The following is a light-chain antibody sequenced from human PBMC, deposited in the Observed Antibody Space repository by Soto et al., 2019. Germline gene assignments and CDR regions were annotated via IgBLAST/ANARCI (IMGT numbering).Light chain of an antibody. V-gene: IGKV3-20*01. J-gene: IGKJ1*01. CDR1: QSVSSCY. CDR3: YQHDSTLWT. Sequence: EIVLTQSPCTLSLSLGERATISCRASQSVSSCYLAWYQQKPGPAPRLLIYHTAYRATGIPDRCSGSGSGTDFTITIIRRQPEDVAVNFCYQHDSTLWTFGQGTKVDIK. CDR2: HTA.